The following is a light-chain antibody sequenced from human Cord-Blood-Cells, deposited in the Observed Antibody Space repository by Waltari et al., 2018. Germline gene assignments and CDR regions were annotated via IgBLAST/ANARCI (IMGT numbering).Light chain of an antibody. J-gene: IGLJ2*01. V-gene: IGLV2-14*01. CDR3: SSYTSSSTLV. Sequence: QSALTQPASVSGSPGQSLTISCSGTRSDVGGYNYVYWYQPHPGKAPKLMIYDVSKRPSGVSNRFSGSKSGNTASLTISGLQAEDEADYYCSSYTSSSTLVFGGGTKLTVL. CDR1: RSDVGGYNY. CDR2: DVS.